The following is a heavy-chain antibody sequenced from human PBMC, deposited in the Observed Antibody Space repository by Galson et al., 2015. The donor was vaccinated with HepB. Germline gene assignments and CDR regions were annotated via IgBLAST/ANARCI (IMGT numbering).Heavy chain of an antibody. D-gene: IGHD2-2*01. CDR1: GFTFSSYG. J-gene: IGHJ4*02. Sequence: SLRLSCAASGFTFSSYGMHWVRQAPGKGLEWVAVIRYDGSKTYYADSVKGRFTISRDNSKNTLYLQMNSLRAEDTAVYYCAREGYQRDFDYWGQGTLVTVSS. CDR3: AREGYQRDFDY. CDR2: IRYDGSKT. V-gene: IGHV3-33*08.